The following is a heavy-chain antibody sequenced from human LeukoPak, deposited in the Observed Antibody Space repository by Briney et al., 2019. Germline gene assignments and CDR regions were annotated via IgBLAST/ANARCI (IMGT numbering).Heavy chain of an antibody. Sequence: GGALRLPCAASGFTFSNAWMSWVRQAPGKGLEWVGRIKSKTDGGTTDYAAPVKDRFTISRDDSKNTLYLQMNSLKTEDTAVYYCTTDGVAATLYPPDYWGQGTLVTVSS. V-gene: IGHV3-15*01. CDR1: GFTFSNAW. CDR2: IKSKTDGGTT. CDR3: TTDGVAATLYPPDY. J-gene: IGHJ4*02. D-gene: IGHD2-15*01.